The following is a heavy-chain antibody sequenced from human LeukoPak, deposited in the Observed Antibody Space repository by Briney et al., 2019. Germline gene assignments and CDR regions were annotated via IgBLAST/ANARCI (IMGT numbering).Heavy chain of an antibody. V-gene: IGHV4-4*09. CDR3: AGGDLVVVPPFPFDY. D-gene: IGHD2-21*01. J-gene: IGHJ4*02. CDR2: IYTSGST. Sequence: SETLSLTCTVSGGSISSYYWSWIRQPPGKGLEWIGYIYTSGSTNYNPSLKSRVTISVDTSKNQFSLKLSSVTAADTAVYYCAGGDLVVVPPFPFDYWGQGTLVTVSS. CDR1: GGSISSYY.